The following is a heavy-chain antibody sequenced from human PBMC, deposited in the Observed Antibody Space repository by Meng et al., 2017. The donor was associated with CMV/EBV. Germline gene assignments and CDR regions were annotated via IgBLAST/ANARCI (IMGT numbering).Heavy chain of an antibody. Sequence: ASMKVSCKASGYTFTSYDINWVRQATGQGLEWMGWMNPNSGNTGYAQKFQGRVTMTRNTSISTAYMELSSLRSEDTAVYYCARDMRYPGTDDAFDIWGQGTMVTVSS. CDR1: GYTFTSYD. D-gene: IGHD2-8*01. CDR2: MNPNSGNT. CDR3: ARDMRYPGTDDAFDI. V-gene: IGHV1-8*01. J-gene: IGHJ3*02.